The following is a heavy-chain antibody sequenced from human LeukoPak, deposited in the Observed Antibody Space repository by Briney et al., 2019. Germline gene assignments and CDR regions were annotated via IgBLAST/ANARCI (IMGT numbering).Heavy chain of an antibody. CDR2: IYHSGST. CDR1: GGSISSSNW. D-gene: IGHD3-10*01. J-gene: IGHJ4*02. CDR3: ARVLDYYGSGNFGGDY. Sequence: SKTLSLTCAVSGGSISSSNWWSWVRQPPGKGLEWIGEIYHSGSTNYNPSLKSRVTISVDKSKNQFSLKLSSVTAADTAVYYCARVLDYYGSGNFGGDYWGQGTLVTVSS. V-gene: IGHV4-4*02.